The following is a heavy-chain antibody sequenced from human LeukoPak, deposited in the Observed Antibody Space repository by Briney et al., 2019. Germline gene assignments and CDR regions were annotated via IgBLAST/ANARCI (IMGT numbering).Heavy chain of an antibody. J-gene: IGHJ6*03. D-gene: IGHD1-26*01. CDR3: AKDGTRLMTASYMDV. V-gene: IGHV3-21*01. CDR2: ISSSSSYI. Sequence: KPGGSLRLSCAASGFTFSSYSMNWVRQAPGKGLEWVSSISSSSSYIYYADSVKGRFTISRDNAKNSLYLQMNSLRAEDTAVYYCAKDGTRLMTASYMDVWGKGTTVTISS. CDR1: GFTFSSYS.